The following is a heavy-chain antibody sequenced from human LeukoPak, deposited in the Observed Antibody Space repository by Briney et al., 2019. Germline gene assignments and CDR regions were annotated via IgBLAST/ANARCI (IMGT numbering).Heavy chain of an antibody. CDR3: ARDLPGAARGFDY. D-gene: IGHD7-27*01. V-gene: IGHV3-53*01. CDR1: GFTVSDNF. Sequence: GGSLRLSCAASGFTVSDNFMSWVRQAPGKGLEWVSTLYTNDATYYEDSVKGRFTISRDSSKNTLYFQTSSVRIEDTAVYYCARDLPGAARGFDYWGQGTLVTVSS. CDR2: LYTNDAT. J-gene: IGHJ4*02.